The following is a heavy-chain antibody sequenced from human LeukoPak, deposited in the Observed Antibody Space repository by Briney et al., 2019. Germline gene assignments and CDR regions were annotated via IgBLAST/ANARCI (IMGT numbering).Heavy chain of an antibody. CDR3: ARHFYGSGSYILY. J-gene: IGHJ4*02. V-gene: IGHV3-53*04. CDR1: GFTVSSNY. Sequence: GGSLRLSCAAPGFTVSSNYMSWVRRAPGKGLEWVSVVYSGGSTYYADSVKGRFTISRHNSKNTLYLQTNSLRAEDTAVYYCARHFYGSGSYILYWGQGTLVTVSS. CDR2: VYSGGST. D-gene: IGHD3-10*01.